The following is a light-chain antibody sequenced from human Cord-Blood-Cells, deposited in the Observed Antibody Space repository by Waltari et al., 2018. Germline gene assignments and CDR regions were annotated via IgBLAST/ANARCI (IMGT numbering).Light chain of an antibody. CDR2: EVS. CDR3: SSYTSSSTLV. V-gene: IGLV2-14*01. Sequence: QSALTQPASVSGSPGESTTLSGTGICRAVGCYNYCSWYQQHPGKAPKLMSYEVSNRPSVVSNRFSGSKSGKTASLTISGLQAEDEAYYYCSSYTSSSTLVFGGGTKLTVL. CDR1: CRAVGCYNY. J-gene: IGLJ2*01.